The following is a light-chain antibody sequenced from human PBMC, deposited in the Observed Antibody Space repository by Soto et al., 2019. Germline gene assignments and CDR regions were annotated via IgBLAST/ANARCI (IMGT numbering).Light chain of an antibody. Sequence: QSVLPPPTSASGTPGQRVTISCSGSSSNIGSNIVHWYQQLPGTAPKLLIYGNSNRPSGVPDRFSGSKSGTSASLAITGLQAEDEADYYCQSYDSSLSGSVFGTGTKVRVL. V-gene: IGLV1-40*01. J-gene: IGLJ1*01. CDR3: QSYDSSLSGSV. CDR1: SSNIGSNI. CDR2: GNS.